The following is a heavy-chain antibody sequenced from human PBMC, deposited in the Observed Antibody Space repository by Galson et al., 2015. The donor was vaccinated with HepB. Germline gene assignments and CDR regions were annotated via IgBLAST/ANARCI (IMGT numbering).Heavy chain of an antibody. D-gene: IGHD3-22*01. V-gene: IGHV4-34*01. CDR1: GGSFSGYY. CDR2: ISQSGST. Sequence: SETLSLTYVVYGGSFSGYYWSWIRQPPGKGLEWLGEISQSGSTNYNVSLKSRVTISVDTSKNQFSLKLSSVTAADTAVYYCAIGGYKFEYWGQGTLATVSS. CDR3: AIGGYKFEY. J-gene: IGHJ4*02.